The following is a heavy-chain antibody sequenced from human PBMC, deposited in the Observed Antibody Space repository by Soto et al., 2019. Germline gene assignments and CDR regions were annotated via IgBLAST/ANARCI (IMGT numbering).Heavy chain of an antibody. D-gene: IGHD1-1*01. Sequence: QVQLVESGGGVVQPGRSLRLSCAASGFTFSSYAMHWVRQPPAKGREWVAVISYDGSKKYYANSVKGRFTISRDNSKNTLYLQMNSLRAEDTAVYYCARDRLRYNWNDFPYYYYGMDVWGQGTTVTVSS. CDR1: GFTFSSYA. CDR3: ARDRLRYNWNDFPYYYYGMDV. V-gene: IGHV3-30-3*01. CDR2: ISYDGSKK. J-gene: IGHJ6*02.